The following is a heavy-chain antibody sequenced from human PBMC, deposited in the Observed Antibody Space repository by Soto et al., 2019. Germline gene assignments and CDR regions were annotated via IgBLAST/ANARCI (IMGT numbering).Heavy chain of an antibody. V-gene: IGHV3-23*01. Sequence: GGSLRLSCAASGFTFSRYAMSWVRQAPGKGLEWVSAISGSGGSTYYADSVKGRFTISRDNSKNTLYLQMNSLRAEDTAVYYCAKAPYSRSSNWFDPWGQGTLVTVSS. J-gene: IGHJ5*02. D-gene: IGHD6-6*01. CDR2: ISGSGGST. CDR1: GFTFSRYA. CDR3: AKAPYSRSSNWFDP.